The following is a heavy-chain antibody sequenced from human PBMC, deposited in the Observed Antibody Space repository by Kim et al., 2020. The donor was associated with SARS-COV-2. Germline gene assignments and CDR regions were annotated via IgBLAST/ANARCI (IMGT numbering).Heavy chain of an antibody. CDR3: ARPVCGDRTYFSDDH. J-gene: IGHJ4*02. CDR1: GYIFAGYW. CDR2: IYPGDSDT. D-gene: IGHD1-7*01. Sequence: GESLKISCKASGYIFAGYWIVWVRQMPGKGLEWMGIIYPGDSDTRYSPSFQGQVTISADQSITTAYLQWTSLKASDTAIYYCARPVCGDRTYFSDDHGGQGTRVT. V-gene: IGHV5-51*01.